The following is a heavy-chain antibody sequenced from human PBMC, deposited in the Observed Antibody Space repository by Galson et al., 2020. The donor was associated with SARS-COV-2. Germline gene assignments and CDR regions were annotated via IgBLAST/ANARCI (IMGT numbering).Heavy chain of an antibody. CDR2: IDPSDSYT. J-gene: IGHJ4*02. Sequence: GESLKISCKASGYSFTSYWISWVRQMPGKGLEWMGRIDPSDSYTNYSPSFQGHVTISVDKSISTAYLQWSSLKASDTAMYYCARGDGASSSSWAFDCWGQGAPVTVSS. V-gene: IGHV5-10-1*01. CDR1: GYSFTSYW. CDR3: ARGDGASSSSWAFDC. D-gene: IGHD6-13*01.